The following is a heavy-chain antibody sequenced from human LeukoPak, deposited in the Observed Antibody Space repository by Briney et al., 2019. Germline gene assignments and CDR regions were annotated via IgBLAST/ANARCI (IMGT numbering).Heavy chain of an antibody. V-gene: IGHV3-30-3*01. Sequence: GGSLRLSCAASGFTFSSYAMHWVRQAPGKGLEWVAVISYDGSNKYYADSVKGRFTISRDNSKNTLYLQMNSLRAEDTAVYYCARDGGWKSLDYWGQGTLVTVSS. CDR1: GFTFSSYA. J-gene: IGHJ4*02. D-gene: IGHD1-1*01. CDR2: ISYDGSNK. CDR3: ARDGGWKSLDY.